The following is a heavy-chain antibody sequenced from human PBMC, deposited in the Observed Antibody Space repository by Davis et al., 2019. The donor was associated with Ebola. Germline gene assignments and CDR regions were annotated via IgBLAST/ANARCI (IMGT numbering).Heavy chain of an antibody. J-gene: IGHJ5*02. CDR1: GYTFSSYA. D-gene: IGHD2-8*02. Sequence: ASVKVSCKASGYTFSSYAISWVRQAPGQGLEWMGWISAYNGNTNYAQKLQGRVTMTTDTSTSTAYMELRSLRSDDTAVYYCARGRTPYLQDIVLVVYAMGGFDPWGQGTLVTVSS. CDR3: ARGRTPYLQDIVLVVYAMGGFDP. V-gene: IGHV1-18*01. CDR2: ISAYNGNT.